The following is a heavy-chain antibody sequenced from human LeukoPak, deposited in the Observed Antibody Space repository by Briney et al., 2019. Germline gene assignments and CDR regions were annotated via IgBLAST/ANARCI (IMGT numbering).Heavy chain of an antibody. CDR1: GFTFSNAW. D-gene: IGHD3-9*01. V-gene: IGHV3-15*01. CDR3: TTDYDILTGTDAFDI. J-gene: IGHJ3*02. Sequence: AGGSLRLSCAASGFTFSNAWMSWVRQAPGKGLEWVGRIKSKTDGGTTDYAAPVKGRFTISRDDSKNTLYLQMNSLKTEDTAVYYCTTDYDILTGTDAFDIWGQGTMVTVSS. CDR2: IKSKTDGGTT.